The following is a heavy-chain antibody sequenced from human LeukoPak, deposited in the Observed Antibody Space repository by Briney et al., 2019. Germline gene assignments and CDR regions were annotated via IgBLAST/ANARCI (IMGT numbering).Heavy chain of an antibody. V-gene: IGHV3-48*03. CDR3: ARGRFKSPDGGDYRVMDY. Sequence: GGSLRLSCAASGFTFNSYELKWFRQAPGKGLEWVSYITTGGDTKYYADSVRGRFTVSRDNAKNSLYLQMNSLRAEDTAVYYCARGRFKSPDGGDYRVMDYWGQGTMVTVSS. D-gene: IGHD2-21*02. CDR1: GFTFNSYE. J-gene: IGHJ4*02. CDR2: ITTGGDTK.